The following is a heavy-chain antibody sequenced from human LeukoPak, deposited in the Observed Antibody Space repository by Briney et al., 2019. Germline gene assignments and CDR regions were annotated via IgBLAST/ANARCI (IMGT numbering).Heavy chain of an antibody. V-gene: IGHV1-18*01. CDR2: ISAYNGNT. CDR3: ARGPNKVEGYDY. J-gene: IGHJ4*02. Sequence: ASVKVSCKASGYTFTSYGISWVRQAPGQGLEWMGWISAYNGNTNYAQKLQGRVTMTTGTSTSTAYMELSSLRSEDTAVYYCARGPNKVEGYDYWGQGTLVTVSS. CDR1: GYTFTSYG. D-gene: IGHD5-24*01.